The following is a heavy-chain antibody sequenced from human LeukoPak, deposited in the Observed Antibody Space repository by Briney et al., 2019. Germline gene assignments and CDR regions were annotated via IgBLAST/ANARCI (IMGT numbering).Heavy chain of an antibody. CDR3: ASFEYSSSSSPNFDC. V-gene: IGHV4-38-2*02. CDR1: GYSISSGYY. CDR2: IYHSGST. D-gene: IGHD6-6*01. J-gene: IGHJ4*02. Sequence: PSETLSLTCTVSGYSISSGYYWGWIRQPPGKGLEWIGSIYHSGSTYYNPSLKSRVTISVDTSKNQFSLKLSSVTAADTAVYYCASFEYSSSSSPNFDCWGQGTLVTVSS.